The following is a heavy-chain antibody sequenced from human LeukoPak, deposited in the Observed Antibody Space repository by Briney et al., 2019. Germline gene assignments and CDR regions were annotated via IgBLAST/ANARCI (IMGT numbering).Heavy chain of an antibody. CDR3: ARDRIYDFWSGYYMGLDY. V-gene: IGHV1-18*01. CDR1: GCTFTSYG. J-gene: IGHJ4*02. D-gene: IGHD3-3*01. CDR2: ISAYNGNT. Sequence: ASVKVSCKASGCTFTSYGISWVRQAPGQGLEWMGWISAYNGNTNYAQKLQGRVTMTTDTSTSTAYMELRSLRSDDTAVYYCARDRIYDFWSGYYMGLDYWGQGTLVTVSS.